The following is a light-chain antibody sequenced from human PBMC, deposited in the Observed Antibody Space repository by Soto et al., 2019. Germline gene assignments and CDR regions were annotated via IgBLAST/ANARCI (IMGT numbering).Light chain of an antibody. Sequence: QSVLTQPPSVSGAPGQRVTISCTGSSSKIGAGYDVHWYQQLPGTAPKLLICGNSNRPSGVPDRFSGSKTGTSASLAITGLQAEDEADYYCQSYDSSLSGWVFGGGTKLTVL. CDR1: SSKIGAGYD. CDR3: QSYDSSLSGWV. CDR2: GNS. J-gene: IGLJ3*02. V-gene: IGLV1-40*01.